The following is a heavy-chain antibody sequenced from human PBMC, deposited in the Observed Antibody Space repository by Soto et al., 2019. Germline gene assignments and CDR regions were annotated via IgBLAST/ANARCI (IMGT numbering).Heavy chain of an antibody. V-gene: IGHV6-1*01. CDR3: ARELKLRNLVRGVIYHYYYGMDV. CDR2: TYYRSKWYN. Sequence: QSQTLSLTCAISGDSVSSNSAAWNWIRQSPSRGLEWLGRTYYRSKWYNDYAVSVKSRITINPDTPKNQFSLQLNSVTPEDTAVYYCARELKLRNLVRGVIYHYYYGMDVWGQGTTVTVSS. CDR1: GDSVSSNSAA. J-gene: IGHJ6*02. D-gene: IGHD3-10*01.